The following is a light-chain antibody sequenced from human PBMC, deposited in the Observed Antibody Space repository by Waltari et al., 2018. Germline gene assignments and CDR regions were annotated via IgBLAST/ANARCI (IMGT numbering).Light chain of an antibody. CDR1: SSDVGSYNL. Sequence: QSALTQPASVSGSPGQSITISCTGTSSDVGSYNLVSWYRQLPGTAPKLRIYEGSKRPSGVSNRFSGSKSGNTASLTISGLQAEDEADYYCCSYAGSSTWVFGGGTKLTVL. V-gene: IGLV2-23*01. CDR3: CSYAGSSTWV. J-gene: IGLJ3*02. CDR2: EGS.